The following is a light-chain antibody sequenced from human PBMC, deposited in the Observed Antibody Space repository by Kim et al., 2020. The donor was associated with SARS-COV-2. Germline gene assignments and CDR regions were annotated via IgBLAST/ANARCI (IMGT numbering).Light chain of an antibody. CDR3: QQRGNWPPALT. V-gene: IGKV3-11*01. J-gene: IGKJ4*01. Sequence: GESATLSGKASHNVDISLAWYQQTPGQAPRLLIDDAAIRAAGIPDRLSASGSRTDFTLTIGSLAPEDFRVYYCQQRGNWPPALTFGGGTKLEI. CDR1: HNVDIS. CDR2: DAA.